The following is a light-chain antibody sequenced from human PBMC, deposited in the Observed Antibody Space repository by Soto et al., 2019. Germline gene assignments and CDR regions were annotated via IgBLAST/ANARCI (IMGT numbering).Light chain of an antibody. V-gene: IGKV3-11*01. CDR2: DAS. Sequence: IVLTQSPATLSLSPGHRSPFSCPVSQSDSSYLAWYQQKPGQPPRLLIYDASNRATGIPARFSGSGSGTDFTLTISSLEPEDFAVYYCQQRSNWPPITFGQGTRLEIK. J-gene: IGKJ5*01. CDR1: QSDSSY. CDR3: QQRSNWPPIT.